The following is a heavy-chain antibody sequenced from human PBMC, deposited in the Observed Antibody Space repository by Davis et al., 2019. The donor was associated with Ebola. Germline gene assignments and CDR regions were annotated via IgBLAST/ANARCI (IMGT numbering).Heavy chain of an antibody. D-gene: IGHD6-19*01. Sequence: GESLKISCAASGFTFSSYGMHWVRQAPGKGLEWVSGISGSGATTYYADSVKGRFTISRDNSKNTLYLQMNSLRAEDTAVYYCAKGSVAVALFDYWGQGTLVTVSS. CDR2: ISGSGATT. V-gene: IGHV3-23*01. J-gene: IGHJ4*02. CDR3: AKGSVAVALFDY. CDR1: GFTFSSYG.